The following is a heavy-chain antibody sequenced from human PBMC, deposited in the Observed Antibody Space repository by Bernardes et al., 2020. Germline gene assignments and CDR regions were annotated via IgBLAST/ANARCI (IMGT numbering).Heavy chain of an antibody. D-gene: IGHD2-8*02. CDR3: ARGQPPDCTAGGCTPYHYDYGMDV. CDR2: IWYDGSHK. Sequence: GGSLRLSCAASGFSFKTFAMHWVRQAPGKGLEWMAVIWYDGSHKSYADSVKGRFTISRDNSKNRVDLQMSSLRAEDTAVYYCARGQPPDCTAGGCTPYHYDYGMDVWGKGTAVTVSS. J-gene: IGHJ6*01. CDR1: GFSFKTFA. V-gene: IGHV3-33*01.